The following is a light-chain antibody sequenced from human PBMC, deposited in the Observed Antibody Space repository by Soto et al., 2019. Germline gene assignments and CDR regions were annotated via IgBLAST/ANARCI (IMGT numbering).Light chain of an antibody. CDR2: GAT. CDR3: HQTYATPWT. Sequence: RPFAAILSSAVGHRGTIACWASQTVTRYLHWFQQKPGKAPKLVIFGATNLQTGVSSRFTGSGSGTDFTLTISGLQPDDFATYYCHQTYATPWTFGQGTEVDIK. V-gene: IGKV1-39*01. CDR1: QTVTRY. J-gene: IGKJ1*01.